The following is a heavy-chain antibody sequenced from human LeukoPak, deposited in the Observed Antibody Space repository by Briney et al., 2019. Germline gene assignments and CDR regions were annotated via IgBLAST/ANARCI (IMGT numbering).Heavy chain of an antibody. CDR1: GYTLTSYG. J-gene: IGHJ4*02. D-gene: IGHD3-3*01. CDR2: INAGNGNT. Sequence: GASVKVSCKASGYTLTSYGISWVRQAPGQGLEWMGWINAGNGNTKYSQNFQGRFIITRDTSAGTVYMDLSSLRSEDTAVYYCARGFWNRGTWGPYYFDYWGQGTLVTVSS. CDR3: ARGFWNRGTWGPYYFDY. V-gene: IGHV1-3*01.